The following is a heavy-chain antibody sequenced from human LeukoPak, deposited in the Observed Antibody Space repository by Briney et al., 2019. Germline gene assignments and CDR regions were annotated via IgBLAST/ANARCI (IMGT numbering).Heavy chain of an antibody. CDR3: AREPIRGVFYFDS. V-gene: IGHV3-7*03. CDR1: GFTFSSYW. D-gene: IGHD3-10*01. J-gene: IGHJ4*02. Sequence: GGSLRLSCAASGFTFSSYWMSWVRQAPGEGLEWVANIKYDASEKIYVDSVKGRFTISRDNAQNSLYLQMNGLRAEDTAVYYCAREPIRGVFYFDSWGQGTLVTVSS. CDR2: IKYDASEK.